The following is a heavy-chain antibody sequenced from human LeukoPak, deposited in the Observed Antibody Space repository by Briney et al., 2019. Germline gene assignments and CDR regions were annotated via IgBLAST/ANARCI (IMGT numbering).Heavy chain of an antibody. J-gene: IGHJ4*02. CDR3: AKEKERSSGYYLAFHFDY. CDR1: GFTFSSYA. V-gene: IGHV3-23*01. D-gene: IGHD3-22*01. Sequence: PGGSLRLSCAASGFTFSSYAMSWVRQAPGKGLEWVSAISGSGGSTYYADSVKGRFTISRDNSKNTLYLQMNSLRAEDTAVYYCAKEKERSSGYYLAFHFDYWGQGTLVTVSS. CDR2: ISGSGGST.